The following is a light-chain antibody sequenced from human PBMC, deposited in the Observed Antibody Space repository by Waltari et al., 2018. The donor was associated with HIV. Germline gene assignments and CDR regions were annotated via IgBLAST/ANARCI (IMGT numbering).Light chain of an antibody. Sequence: SSELTQDPAVSVALGQTVRITCQGDSLRSYYASWYQQKPGQAPVLVIYGKNNRPSGIPDRFSGSSSGNTASLTITGAQAEDEADYYCNSRDSSLSVWVFGGGTKLTVL. CDR1: SLRSYY. V-gene: IGLV3-19*01. CDR3: NSRDSSLSVWV. J-gene: IGLJ3*02. CDR2: GKN.